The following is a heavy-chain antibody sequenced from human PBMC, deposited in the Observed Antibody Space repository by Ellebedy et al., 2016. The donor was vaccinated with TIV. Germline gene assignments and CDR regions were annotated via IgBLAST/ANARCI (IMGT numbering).Heavy chain of an antibody. V-gene: IGHV4-4*02. J-gene: IGHJ3*01. D-gene: IGHD1-26*01. Sequence: SETLSLXXTISGGSISSGNWWSWVRQPPGKGLEWIGEIYHSGRTNYKPSLKSRVTLSVDKSKNQFSLKLISVTAADTAVYYCARNPENAEWEPRAFDLWGQGEMVTVSS. CDR2: IYHSGRT. CDR3: ARNPENAEWEPRAFDL. CDR1: GGSISSGNW.